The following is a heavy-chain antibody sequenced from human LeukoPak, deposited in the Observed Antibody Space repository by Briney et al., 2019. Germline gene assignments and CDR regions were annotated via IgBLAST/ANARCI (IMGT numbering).Heavy chain of an antibody. V-gene: IGHV3-23*01. D-gene: IGHD1-26*01. CDR1: GFTFTSYV. J-gene: IGHJ4*02. Sequence: GALRLSCEASGFTFTSYVMNWVRQDPGKGLEWVSGISGSGGDTYYTDSVKGRFTISRDNSKNTLNLQMNSPTADDTAVYYCPKGQGGRYYFDDWGQGTLVTVSS. CDR2: ISGSGGDT. CDR3: PKGQGGRYYFDD.